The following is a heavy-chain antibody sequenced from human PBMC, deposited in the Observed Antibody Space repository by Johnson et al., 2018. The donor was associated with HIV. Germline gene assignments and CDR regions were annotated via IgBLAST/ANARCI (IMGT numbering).Heavy chain of an antibody. V-gene: IGHV3-30-3*01. Sequence: QVQLVESGGGLVQPGGSLRLSCAASGFTFSSYAMHWVRQAPGKGLEWVAVISYDGSNKYYADSVKGRFTISRDNSKNTLYLQMNSLRAEDTAVYYCATYSSSWYKEGYAFDIWGQGTMVTVSS. J-gene: IGHJ3*02. D-gene: IGHD6-13*01. CDR1: GFTFSSYA. CDR3: ATYSSSWYKEGYAFDI. CDR2: ISYDGSNK.